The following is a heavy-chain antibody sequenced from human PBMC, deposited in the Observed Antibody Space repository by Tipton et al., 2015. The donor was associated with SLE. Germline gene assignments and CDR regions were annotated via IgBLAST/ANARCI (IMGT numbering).Heavy chain of an antibody. CDR1: GGSISSSSYY. D-gene: IGHD3-22*01. V-gene: IGHV4-61*01. CDR2: IYYSGST. CDR3: AREVGGYWLDP. Sequence: TLSLTCTVSGGSISSSSYYWSWIRQPPGKGLEWIGYIYYSGSTSYNPSLKSRVTISVDTSKNQFSLKLSSVTAADAAVYYCAREVGGYWLDPWGQGTLVTVSS. J-gene: IGHJ5*02.